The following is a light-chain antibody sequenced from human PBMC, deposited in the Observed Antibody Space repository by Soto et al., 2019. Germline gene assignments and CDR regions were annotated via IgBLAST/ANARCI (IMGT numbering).Light chain of an antibody. Sequence: DIQMTQSPSTLSASVGDRVTITCRASQSISSWLAWYQQKPGKAPKLLIYKASSLESGVPSRFNGSGSGTEFTLTISSLQPDDFATYYCKQYNSYPLTFGGGTRWIS. CDR2: KAS. CDR3: KQYNSYPLT. V-gene: IGKV1-5*03. CDR1: QSISSW. J-gene: IGKJ4*01.